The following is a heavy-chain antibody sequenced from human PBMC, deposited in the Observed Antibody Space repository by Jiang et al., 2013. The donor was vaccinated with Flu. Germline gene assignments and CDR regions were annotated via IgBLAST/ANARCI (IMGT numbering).Heavy chain of an antibody. D-gene: IGHD1-26*01. J-gene: IGHJ3*02. CDR1: GYTLTELS. Sequence: SGAEVKKPGASVKVSCKVSGYTLTELSMHWVRQAPGKGLEWMGGFDPEDGETIYAQKFQGRVTMTEDTSTDTAYMELSSLRSEDTAVYYCATDPTSAYSGSYYGVDAFDIWAKGQWSPSLQ. CDR3: ATDPTSAYSGSYYGVDAFDI. CDR2: FDPEDGET. V-gene: IGHV1-24*01.